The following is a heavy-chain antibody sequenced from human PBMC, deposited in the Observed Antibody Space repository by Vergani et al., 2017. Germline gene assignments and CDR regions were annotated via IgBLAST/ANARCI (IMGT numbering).Heavy chain of an antibody. J-gene: IGHJ3*02. D-gene: IGHD2-2*01. Sequence: VQLLESGGGLVQPGGSLRLTCAASEFTFSSYGMHWVRQAPGKGLEWVAVISYDGSNKYYADSVKGRFTISRDNSKNTLYLQMNSLRAEDTAVYYCAKDYCSSTSCGDAFDIWGQGTMVTVSS. CDR2: ISYDGSNK. CDR1: EFTFSSYG. CDR3: AKDYCSSTSCGDAFDI. V-gene: IGHV3-30*18.